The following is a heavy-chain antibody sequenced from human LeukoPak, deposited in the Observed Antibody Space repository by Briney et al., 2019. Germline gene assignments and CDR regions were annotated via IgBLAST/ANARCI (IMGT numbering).Heavy chain of an antibody. Sequence: PGGSLRLSCAASGFTFSSYWMHWVRQVPGKGLVWVSRINTDGSSTTYADSVKGRFTISRDNSKNMLYLQMNSLRAEDTAVYHCARASGGYYDSSGSFDYWGQGTLVTVSS. V-gene: IGHV3-74*01. J-gene: IGHJ4*02. CDR3: ARASGGYYDSSGSFDY. CDR1: GFTFSSYW. CDR2: INTDGSST. D-gene: IGHD3-22*01.